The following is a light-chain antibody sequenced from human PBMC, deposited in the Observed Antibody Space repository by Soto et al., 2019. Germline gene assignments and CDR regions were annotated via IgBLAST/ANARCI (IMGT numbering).Light chain of an antibody. V-gene: IGKV3-20*01. Sequence: EIVLTQSPGTLSLSPGETATLSCRASQSVSSNYLAWYQQRPGQAPRLLIYGASKRATGIPDRFSGTGSGTECTLTISRLEPEDFALYYCQQHDTSLTWTFGQGTKVEIK. CDR3: QQHDTSLTWT. CDR1: QSVSSNY. J-gene: IGKJ1*01. CDR2: GAS.